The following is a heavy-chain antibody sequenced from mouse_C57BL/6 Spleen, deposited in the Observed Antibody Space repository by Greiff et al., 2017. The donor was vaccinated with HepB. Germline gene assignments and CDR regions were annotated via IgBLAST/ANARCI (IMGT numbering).Heavy chain of an antibody. CDR3: ARRGNRFAY. V-gene: IGHV1-50*01. J-gene: IGHJ3*01. Sequence: QVQLQQPGAELVKPGASVKLSCKASGYTFTSYWMQWVKQRPGQGLAWIGEIDPSDSYTNYNQKFKGKATLTVATSSSTAYMQLSSLTSEDSAVYDCARRGNRFAYWGQGTLVTVSA. CDR2: IDPSDSYT. D-gene: IGHD2-1*01. CDR1: GYTFTSYW.